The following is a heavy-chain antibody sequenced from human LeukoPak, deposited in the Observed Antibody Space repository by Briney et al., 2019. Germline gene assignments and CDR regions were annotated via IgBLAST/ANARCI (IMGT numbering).Heavy chain of an antibody. CDR1: EFTVNSNY. D-gene: IGHD4-17*01. J-gene: IGHJ3*02. CDR2: IYSGGST. Sequence: GSLRLSCAASEFTVNSNYMIWVCQAPGKGLEWVSLIYSGGSTYNADSVKDRFAISRDNSKNTVYLQMNSLRAEDTAVYYCASRTTVTDADGFDIWGHGTMVTVSS. V-gene: IGHV3-66*01. CDR3: ASRTTVTDADGFDI.